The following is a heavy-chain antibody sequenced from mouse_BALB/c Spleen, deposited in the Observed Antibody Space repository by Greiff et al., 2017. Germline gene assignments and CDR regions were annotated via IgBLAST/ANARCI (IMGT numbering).Heavy chain of an antibody. J-gene: IGHJ4*01. CDR1: GYTFTSYW. CDR3: ARQRGAMDY. Sequence: QVHVKQSGAELAKPGASVKMSCKASGYTFTSYWMHWVKQRPGQGLEWIGYINPSTGYTEYNQKFKDKATLTADKSSSTAYMQLSSLTSEDSAVYYCARQRGAMDYWGQGTSVTVSS. V-gene: IGHV1-7*01. CDR2: INPSTGYT.